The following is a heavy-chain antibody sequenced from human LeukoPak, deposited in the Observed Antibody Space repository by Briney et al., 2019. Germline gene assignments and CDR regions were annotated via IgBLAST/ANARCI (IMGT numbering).Heavy chain of an antibody. CDR2: IKSKSVGGTI. D-gene: IGHD3-22*01. Sequence: GGSLRLSCAASGFSFSNAWMSWVRQAPGKGLEWVGRIKSKSVGGTIEYGAPVKGRFTISRDDSENMLYLQMSSLKTEDTAVYYCTTYDRSGYYSDYWGQGTLVTVSS. CDR1: GFSFSNAW. J-gene: IGHJ4*02. V-gene: IGHV3-15*01. CDR3: TTYDRSGYYSDY.